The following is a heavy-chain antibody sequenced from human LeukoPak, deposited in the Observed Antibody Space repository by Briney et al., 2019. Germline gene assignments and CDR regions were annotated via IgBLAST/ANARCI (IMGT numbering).Heavy chain of an antibody. CDR2: ISYDGSNK. CDR1: GFTFSIYG. Sequence: PGGSLRLSCAASGFTFSIYGMHWVRQAPGKGLEWVAVISYDGSNKYYADSVKGRFTISRDNSKNTLYLQMNSLRAEDTAVYYCAKEGSYGDYFKIDYWGQGTLVTVSS. CDR3: AKEGSYGDYFKIDY. D-gene: IGHD4-17*01. J-gene: IGHJ4*02. V-gene: IGHV3-30*18.